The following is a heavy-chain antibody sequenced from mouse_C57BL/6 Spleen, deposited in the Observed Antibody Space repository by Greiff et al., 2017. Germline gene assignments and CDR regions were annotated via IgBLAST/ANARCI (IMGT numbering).Heavy chain of an antibody. CDR1: GYTFTSYW. V-gene: IGHV1-69*01. CDR3: ARVTTNWYFDV. D-gene: IGHD1-1*01. CDR2: IDPSDSYT. Sequence: QVQLKQPGAELVMPGASVKLSCKASGYTFTSYWMHWVKQRPGQGLEWIGEIDPSDSYTNYNQKFKGKTTVTVDKSSSTAYMQLSSLTSEASAVYCCARVTTNWYFDVWGTGTTVTVSS. J-gene: IGHJ1*03.